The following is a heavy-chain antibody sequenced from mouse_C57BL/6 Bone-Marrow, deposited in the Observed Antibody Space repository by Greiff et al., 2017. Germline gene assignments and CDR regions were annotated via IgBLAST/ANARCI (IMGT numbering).Heavy chain of an antibody. CDR1: GFNIKDYY. CDR2: IDPEDGET. J-gene: IGHJ2*01. D-gene: IGHD1-1*01. V-gene: IGHV14-2*01. CDR3: TRSLTFYGTNY. Sequence: EVKLVESGAELVKPGASVKLSCTASGFNIKDYYIHWVKQRTEQGLEWIGRIDPEDGETKYAPKFKDKATITADTSSNTAYLLLSSLTSEDTAVYYCTRSLTFYGTNYWGQGTTLTGSS.